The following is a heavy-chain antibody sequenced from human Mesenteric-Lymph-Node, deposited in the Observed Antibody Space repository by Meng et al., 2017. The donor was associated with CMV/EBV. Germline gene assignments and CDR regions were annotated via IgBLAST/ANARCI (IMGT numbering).Heavy chain of an antibody. Sequence: SLRGSCAASGFIFSTYWMHWVRQAPGKGLVWVSGINSDGRTTTYADSVKGRFTISRDNAKNTLYLQMNGLRVEDTAVYYCVRTYDYWGQGTLVTVSS. CDR2: INSDGRTT. V-gene: IGHV3-74*01. CDR3: VRTYDY. CDR1: GFIFSTYW. J-gene: IGHJ4*02.